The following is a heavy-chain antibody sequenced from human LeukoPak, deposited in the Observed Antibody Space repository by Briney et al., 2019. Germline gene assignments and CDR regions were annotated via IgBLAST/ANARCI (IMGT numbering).Heavy chain of an antibody. Sequence: GGSLRLSCAASGFTFSDYYMSWIRQAPGKGLEWVSYISSSDSTIYYADSVKGRFTISRDNAKNSLYLQMNSLRAEDTAVYYCARVPGYCSSTSCPYWYFDLWGRGTLVTVSS. J-gene: IGHJ2*01. CDR1: GFTFSDYY. V-gene: IGHV3-11*04. D-gene: IGHD2-2*01. CDR3: ARVPGYCSSTSCPYWYFDL. CDR2: ISSSDSTI.